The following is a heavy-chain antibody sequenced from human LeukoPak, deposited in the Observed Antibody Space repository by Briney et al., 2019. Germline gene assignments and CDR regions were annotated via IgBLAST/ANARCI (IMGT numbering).Heavy chain of an antibody. D-gene: IGHD7-27*01. V-gene: IGHV4-39*01. J-gene: IGHJ4*02. CDR3: ARSLLGNFFFDY. CDR2: MYSSGST. CDR1: GFTFGSYA. Sequence: GSLRLSCAASGFTFGSYAMSWVRQAPGKGLEWIGSMYSSGSTYYNPSLKSRVTISVDTSKNQFSLKLSSVTAADTAVYYCARSLLGNFFFDYWGQGTLVTVSS.